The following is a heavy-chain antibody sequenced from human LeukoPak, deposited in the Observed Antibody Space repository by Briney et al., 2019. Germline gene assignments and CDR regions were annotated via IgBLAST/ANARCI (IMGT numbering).Heavy chain of an antibody. J-gene: IGHJ6*02. V-gene: IGHV3-7*01. Sequence: PGGSLRLSCAASGFTFSSYWMSRVRQAPGKGLEWVANIKQDGSEKYYVDSVKGRFTISRDNAKNSLYLQMNSLRAEDTAVYYCARVSPLYYDFWSGYYPYYGMDVWGQGTTVTVSS. D-gene: IGHD3-3*01. CDR3: ARVSPLYYDFWSGYYPYYGMDV. CDR1: GFTFSSYW. CDR2: IKQDGSEK.